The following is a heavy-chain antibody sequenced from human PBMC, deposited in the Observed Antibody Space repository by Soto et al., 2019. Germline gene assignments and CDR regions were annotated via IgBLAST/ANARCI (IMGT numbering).Heavy chain of an antibody. CDR1: GYTIPNSG. D-gene: IGHD6-13*01. J-gene: IGHJ4*02. CDR2: MNPNSGNT. CDR3: AREHSSSWRFDY. Sequence: GASVKVSCKASGYTIPNSGFSWVRQATGQGLEWMGWMNPNSGNTGYAQKFQGRVTMTRNTSISTAYMELSSLRSEDTAVYYCAREHSSSWRFDYWGQGTLVTVSS. V-gene: IGHV1-8*02.